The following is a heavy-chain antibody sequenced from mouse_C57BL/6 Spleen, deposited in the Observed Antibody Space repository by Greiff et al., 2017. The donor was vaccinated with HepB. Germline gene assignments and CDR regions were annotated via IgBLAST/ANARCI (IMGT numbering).Heavy chain of an antibody. J-gene: IGHJ2*01. Sequence: QVQLQQPGAELVRPGSSVKLSCKASGYTFTSYWMDWVKQRPGQGLEWIGNIYPSDSETHYNQKFKDKATLTVDKSSSTAYMQLSSRTSEDSAVYYCARAGSGSSDYWGQGTTLTVSS. V-gene: IGHV1-61*01. CDR1: GYTFTSYW. D-gene: IGHD1-1*01. CDR2: IYPSDSET. CDR3: ARAGSGSSDY.